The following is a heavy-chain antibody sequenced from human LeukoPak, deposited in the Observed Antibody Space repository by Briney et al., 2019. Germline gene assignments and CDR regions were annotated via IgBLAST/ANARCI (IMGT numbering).Heavy chain of an antibody. CDR2: IYPGDSDT. J-gene: IGHJ4*02. Sequence: GESLKISCKGSGYSFTSYWIGWVRQMPGKGLEWMGIIYPGDSDTRYSPSFQGQVTISADKSISTAYLQWSSLKASDTAMYYCARSGDFWSGYYSPYYFDYWGQGTLVTVSS. D-gene: IGHD3-3*01. V-gene: IGHV5-51*01. CDR1: GYSFTSYW. CDR3: ARSGDFWSGYYSPYYFDY.